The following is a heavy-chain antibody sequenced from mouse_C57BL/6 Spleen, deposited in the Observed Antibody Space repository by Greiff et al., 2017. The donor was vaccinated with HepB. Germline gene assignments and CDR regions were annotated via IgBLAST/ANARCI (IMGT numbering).Heavy chain of an antibody. CDR2: INPNNGGT. Sequence: VQLQQSGPELVKPGASVKISCKASGYTFTDYYMNWVKQSHGKSLEWIGDINPNNGGTSYNQKFKGKATLTVDKSSSTAYMQLRSLTSEDSAVYYCARSRDYYWYFDVWGTGTTVTVSS. J-gene: IGHJ1*03. CDR1: GYTFTDYY. CDR3: ARSRDYYWYFDV. V-gene: IGHV1-26*01. D-gene: IGHD2-4*01.